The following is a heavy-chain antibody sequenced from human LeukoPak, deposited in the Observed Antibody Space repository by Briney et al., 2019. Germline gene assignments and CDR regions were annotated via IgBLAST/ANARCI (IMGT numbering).Heavy chain of an antibody. CDR3: ARGREAFDI. D-gene: IGHD1-26*01. CDR2: ISSSGSTM. Sequence: GGSLRLSCAASGFTFSSYEMNRVRQAPGKGLEWVSNISSSGSTMYYADSVKGRFTISRDNAKNSLWLQMNSLRAEDTAVYYCARGREAFDIWGQGTMVTVSS. V-gene: IGHV3-48*03. J-gene: IGHJ3*02. CDR1: GFTFSSYE.